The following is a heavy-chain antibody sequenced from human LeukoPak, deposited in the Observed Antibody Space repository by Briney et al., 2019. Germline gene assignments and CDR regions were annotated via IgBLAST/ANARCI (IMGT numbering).Heavy chain of an antibody. CDR3: ARTTVTTWYYYYYYGMDV. D-gene: IGHD4-11*01. V-gene: IGHV4-34*01. J-gene: IGHJ6*02. CDR2: INHSGST. Sequence: SETLSPTCAVYGGSFSGYYWSWIRQPPGKGLEWIGEINHSGSTNYNPSLKSRVTISVDTSKNQFSLKLSSVTAADTAVYYCARTTVTTWYYYYYYGMDVWGQGTTVTVSS. CDR1: GGSFSGYY.